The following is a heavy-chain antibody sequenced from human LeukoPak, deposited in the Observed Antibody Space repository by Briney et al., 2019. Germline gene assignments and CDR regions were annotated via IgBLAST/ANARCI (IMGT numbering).Heavy chain of an antibody. CDR2: TYYSGST. Sequence: SDTLSLTCAVSGYSISSSNWWGWIRQPPGKGLEWIGYTYYSGSTYYNPSLKSRVTMSVDTSKNQFSLKLSSVTAVDTAVYYCARGRFGGMYYYYGMDVWGQGTTVTVSS. J-gene: IGHJ6*02. V-gene: IGHV4-28*03. D-gene: IGHD3-10*01. CDR1: GYSISSSNW. CDR3: ARGRFGGMYYYYGMDV.